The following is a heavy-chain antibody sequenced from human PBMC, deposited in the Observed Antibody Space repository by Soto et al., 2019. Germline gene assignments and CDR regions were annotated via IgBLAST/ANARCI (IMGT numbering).Heavy chain of an antibody. J-gene: IGHJ6*02. CDR2: ISGSGGST. CDR1: GFTFSSYA. CDR3: ETSKYYDSPPGYYYGMDV. Sequence: EVQLLESWGGLVQPGGSLRLSCAASGFTFSSYAMSWVRQAPGKGLEWVSAISGSGGSTYYADSVKGRFTISRDNSKNTLYLQMNSLRAEDTAVYYCETSKYYDSPPGYYYGMDVWGQGTTVTVSS. D-gene: IGHD3-22*01. V-gene: IGHV3-23*01.